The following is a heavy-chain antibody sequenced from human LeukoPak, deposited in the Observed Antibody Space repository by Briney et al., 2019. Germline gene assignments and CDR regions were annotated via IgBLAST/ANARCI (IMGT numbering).Heavy chain of an antibody. J-gene: IGHJ6*02. CDR2: INQDGSEK. Sequence: GGSLRLSCAASGFTFSSYWMHWVRQVPGKGLEWVANINQDGSEKYYVDSVKGRFTISRDNAKRSLYLQMNSLRAEDTAVYYCASCTNGVCTLGMDVWGQGTTVTVSS. D-gene: IGHD2-8*01. V-gene: IGHV3-7*03. CDR1: GFTFSSYW. CDR3: ASCTNGVCTLGMDV.